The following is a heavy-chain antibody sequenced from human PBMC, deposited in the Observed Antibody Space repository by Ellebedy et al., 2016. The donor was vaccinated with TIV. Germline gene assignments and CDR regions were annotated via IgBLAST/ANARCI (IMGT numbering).Heavy chain of an antibody. CDR2: IYYSGST. J-gene: IGHJ4*02. CDR1: GGSISSGDYY. CDR3: ARAPNYYDSSVHISPPFDY. D-gene: IGHD3-22*01. Sequence: MPSETLSLTCTVSGGSISSGDYYWSWIRQPPGKGLEWIGYIYYSGSTYYNPSLKSRVTISVDTSKNQFSLKLSSVTAADTAVYYCARAPNYYDSSVHISPPFDYWGQGTLVTVSS. V-gene: IGHV4-30-4*01.